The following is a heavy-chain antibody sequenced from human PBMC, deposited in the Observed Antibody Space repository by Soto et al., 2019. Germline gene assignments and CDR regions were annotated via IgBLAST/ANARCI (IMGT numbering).Heavy chain of an antibody. D-gene: IGHD2-2*01. Sequence: QVHLEQSGAEVKKPGDSVKVSCKAAGGTFSTYTLIWVRQAPGQGLEWMGRIIPMFTVTPYAQKCQGRVTLTPDKSTSTALLELTSLTSHGTAVNYCSTGSCSAETLDVWCQGTMVTVSS. CDR2: IIPMFTVT. CDR1: GGTFSTYT. CDR3: STGSCSAETLDV. V-gene: IGHV1-69*02. J-gene: IGHJ3*01.